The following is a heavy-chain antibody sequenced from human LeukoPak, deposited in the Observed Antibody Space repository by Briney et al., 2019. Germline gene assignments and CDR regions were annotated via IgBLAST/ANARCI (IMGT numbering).Heavy chain of an antibody. Sequence: PGGSLRLSCAASGFTFSSYWMHWVRQAPGKGLVWVSRINSDGSSTSYADSVKGRFTISRDNAKNTLYLQMNSLRAEDTAVYYCAIHSNDYDSSGYYYRVYWGQGTLVTVSS. CDR3: AIHSNDYDSSGYYYRVY. CDR2: INSDGSST. J-gene: IGHJ4*02. D-gene: IGHD3-22*01. V-gene: IGHV3-74*01. CDR1: GFTFSSYW.